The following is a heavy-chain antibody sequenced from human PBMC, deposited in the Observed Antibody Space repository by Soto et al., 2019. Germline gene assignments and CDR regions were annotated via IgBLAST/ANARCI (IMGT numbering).Heavy chain of an antibody. D-gene: IGHD3-10*01. J-gene: IGHJ4*02. Sequence: PXXTLSLPFTISGGSISSYYWSWIRQPPGKGLEWIGYIYYSGSTNYNPSLKSRVTISVDTSKNQFSLKLSSVTAPDTAVYYCARDSDDYGSENYFDYWGQGTLVTVS. CDR3: ARDSDDYGSENYFDY. CDR2: IYYSGST. V-gene: IGHV4-59*01. CDR1: GGSISSYY.